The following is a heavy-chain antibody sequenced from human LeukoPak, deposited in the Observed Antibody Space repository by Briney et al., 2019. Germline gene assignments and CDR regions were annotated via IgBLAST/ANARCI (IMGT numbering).Heavy chain of an antibody. CDR3: ARVGLVVVPAATGYNWFDP. CDR1: GGTFSSYA. Sequence: GASVKVSCKASGGTFSSYAISWVRQAPGQGLEWMGGIIPIFGTANYAQKFQGRVTITADESTSTAYMELSSLRSEDTAVYYCARVGLVVVPAATGYNWFDPWGQGTLVTVSS. CDR2: IIPIFGTA. D-gene: IGHD2-2*01. J-gene: IGHJ5*02. V-gene: IGHV1-69*13.